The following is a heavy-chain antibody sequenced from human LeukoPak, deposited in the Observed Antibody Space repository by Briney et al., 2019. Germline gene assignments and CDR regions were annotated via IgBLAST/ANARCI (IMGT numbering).Heavy chain of an antibody. J-gene: IGHJ3*02. CDR1: GFIFRNYA. CDR2: LNGGSGNI. V-gene: IGHV3-23*01. CDR3: ARGSFYCSSTSCYTEAFDI. D-gene: IGHD2-2*02. Sequence: GGSLRLSCTASGFIFRNYAMAWVRQAPGKGLEWVSALNGGSGNIYYVDSVKGRFTISRDNVEHILYLEMNSLRAEDTAIYYCARGSFYCSSTSCYTEAFDIWGQGTMVTVSS.